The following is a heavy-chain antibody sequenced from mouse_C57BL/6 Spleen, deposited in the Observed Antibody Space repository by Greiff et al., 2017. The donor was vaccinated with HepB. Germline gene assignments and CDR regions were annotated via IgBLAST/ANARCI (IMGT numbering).Heavy chain of an antibody. V-gene: IGHV1-9*01. J-gene: IGHJ4*01. CDR1: GYTFTGYW. CDR3: ARQGGSRGGDYYAMDY. Sequence: QVQLQQSGAELMKPGASVKLSCKATGYTFTGYWIEWVKQRPGHGLEWIGEILPGSGSTNYNEKFKGKATFTADTSSNTAYMQLSSLTTEDSAIYYCARQGGSRGGDYYAMDYWGQGTSVTVSS. CDR2: ILPGSGST. D-gene: IGHD1-1*01.